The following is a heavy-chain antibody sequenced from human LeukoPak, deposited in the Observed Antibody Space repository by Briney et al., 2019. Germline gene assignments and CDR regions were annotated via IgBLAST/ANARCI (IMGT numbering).Heavy chain of an antibody. J-gene: IGHJ5*02. CDR3: ARGYGSGRGNWFDP. CDR1: GYTFTGYY. D-gene: IGHD3-10*01. Sequence: ASVKVSCKASGYTFTGYYMHWVRQAPGQGLEWMGWINPNSGGTNYAQKFQGRVTMTRDTSISTAYMELSRLRSDDTAVYYCARGYGSGRGNWFDPWGQGTLVTVSS. CDR2: INPNSGGT. V-gene: IGHV1-2*02.